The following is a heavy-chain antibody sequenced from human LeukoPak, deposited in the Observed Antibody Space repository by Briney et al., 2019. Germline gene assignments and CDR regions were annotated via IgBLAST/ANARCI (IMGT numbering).Heavy chain of an antibody. Sequence: PGGSLRLSCAASGFTFSSYAMSWVRQAPGKGLEWVSAISGSGGSTYYADSVKGRFTISRDNSKNTLYLLMSSLRAEDTAVYYCAKGGRDIVVVPATMARYYFYYMDVWGKATTVTVSS. D-gene: IGHD2-2*01. CDR1: GFTFSSYA. CDR2: ISGSGGST. CDR3: AKGGRDIVVVPATMARYYFYYMDV. J-gene: IGHJ6*03. V-gene: IGHV3-23*01.